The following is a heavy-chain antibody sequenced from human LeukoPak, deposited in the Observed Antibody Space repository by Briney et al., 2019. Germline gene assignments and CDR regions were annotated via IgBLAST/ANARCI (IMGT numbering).Heavy chain of an antibody. Sequence: GGSLRLSCGASGFNFSAFSMSWVREAPGKGLEWVASISLSGRFIYYADSLKSRFTISRDNAKNSVHLQVNSLRAEDTAVYYCAREMLVIPAAVDYRGQGTLVTVSS. CDR3: AREMLVIPAAVDY. J-gene: IGHJ4*02. CDR1: GFNFSAFS. CDR2: ISLSGRFI. V-gene: IGHV3-21*01. D-gene: IGHD2-2*01.